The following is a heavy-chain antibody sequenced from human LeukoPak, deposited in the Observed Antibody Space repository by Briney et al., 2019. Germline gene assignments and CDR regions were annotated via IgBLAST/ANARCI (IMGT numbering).Heavy chain of an antibody. CDR2: ISNGSDTI. J-gene: IGHJ4*02. V-gene: IGHV3-48*02. Sequence: GGSLRLSCAPSGFALSIYSMNWVRQAPGKGLEWLLYISNGSDTISYAHSVKGRLTVSRDNAKNSLYLQMNRLRDEDTDVYYCARGKAGTTFDYWGQGTLVTVSS. CDR3: ARGKAGTTFDY. CDR1: GFALSIYS. D-gene: IGHD1-1*01.